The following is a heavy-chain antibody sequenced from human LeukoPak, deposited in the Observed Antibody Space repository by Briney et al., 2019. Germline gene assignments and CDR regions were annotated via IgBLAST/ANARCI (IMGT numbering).Heavy chain of an antibody. CDR2: IGSSSSYI. Sequence: KPGGSLRLSCAAAGFTFSSYSMNWVRQAPGKGLEWVSSIGSSSSYIYYADSVKGRFTISRDNAKNSLYLQMNSLRAEDTAVYYCARGPSQWYDSSGYRGYFDYWGQGTLVTVSS. V-gene: IGHV3-21*01. J-gene: IGHJ4*02. D-gene: IGHD3-22*01. CDR3: ARGPSQWYDSSGYRGYFDY. CDR1: GFTFSSYS.